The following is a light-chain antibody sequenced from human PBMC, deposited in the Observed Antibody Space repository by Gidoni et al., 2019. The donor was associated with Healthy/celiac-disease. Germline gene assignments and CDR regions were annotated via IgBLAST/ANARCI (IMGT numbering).Light chain of an antibody. CDR3: QQYNNWSLT. CDR2: GAS. CDR1: ESVNSN. J-gene: IGKJ5*01. V-gene: IGKV3-15*01. Sequence: ELVMTQPPATLSLPPGERATPACRASESVNSNLAWYQQKPGQAPRLLIYGASTRATGIPARFSGSGSGTEFTLTISSLESEDVAVYYWQQYNNWSLTFGQGTRLEIK.